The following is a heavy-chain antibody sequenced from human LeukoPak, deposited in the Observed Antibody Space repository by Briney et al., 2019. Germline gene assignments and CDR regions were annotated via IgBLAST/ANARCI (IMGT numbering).Heavy chain of an antibody. Sequence: GASVKVSCKASGVTFSSYAMSWVRQAPGQGLEWMGGTIPMSKTPKYVQKFQDRLTITADESTRTAYMELNGLRSDDTAVYYCARDGGGSVDYWGQGTLITVSS. CDR2: TIPMSKTP. D-gene: IGHD3-16*01. V-gene: IGHV1-69*13. CDR3: ARDGGGSVDY. CDR1: GVTFSSYA. J-gene: IGHJ4*02.